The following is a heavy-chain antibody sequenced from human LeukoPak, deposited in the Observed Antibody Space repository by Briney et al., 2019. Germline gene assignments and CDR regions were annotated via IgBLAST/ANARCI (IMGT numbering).Heavy chain of an antibody. J-gene: IGHJ4*02. V-gene: IGHV3-21*01. CDR1: GFTFSSYS. CDR3: AKEVTAAVDY. D-gene: IGHD6-13*01. CDR2: ISRDSSYI. Sequence: GGSLRLSCAASGFTFSSYSMNWVRQALGKGLEWVSSISRDSSYIYYADSVKGRFTISRDNAKNSLYLQMNSLRAEDTAVYYCAKEVTAAVDYWGQGTLVTVSS.